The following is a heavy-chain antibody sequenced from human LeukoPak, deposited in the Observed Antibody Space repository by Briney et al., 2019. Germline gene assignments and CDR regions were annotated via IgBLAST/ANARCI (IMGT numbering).Heavy chain of an antibody. Sequence: SEPLSLTCTVSGGSTINYYWSWIRQSAGKGLEWVGHIYITGTTDYNPSLKSRLTVSIDTSKNQFSLNLRSVTAADTAVYYCARLKFYDSTGYNKGYYMDVWGKGLTVTVSS. CDR1: GGSTINYY. CDR3: ARLKFYDSTGYNKGYYMDV. CDR2: IYITGTT. V-gene: IGHV4-4*07. J-gene: IGHJ6*03. D-gene: IGHD3-9*01.